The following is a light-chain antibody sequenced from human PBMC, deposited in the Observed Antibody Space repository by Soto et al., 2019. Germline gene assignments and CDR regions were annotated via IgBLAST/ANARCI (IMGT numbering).Light chain of an antibody. CDR1: QGISSY. J-gene: IGKJ4*01. Sequence: DIQLTQSPSFLSASVGDRVTITCRARQGISSYLAWYQQKPGKAPKLLIYAASTLQSGVPSRFSGSGSGTEFTLTIRSLQPEDFATYYCQQLNSYPLPFGGGTKVEIK. CDR3: QQLNSYPLP. V-gene: IGKV1-9*01. CDR2: AAS.